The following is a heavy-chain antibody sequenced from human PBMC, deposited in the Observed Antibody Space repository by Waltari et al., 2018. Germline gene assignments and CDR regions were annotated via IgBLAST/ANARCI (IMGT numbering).Heavy chain of an antibody. V-gene: IGHV4-39*02. CDR1: GGSISTSTHY. Sequence: QLQLQESGPRLVKSSETLSLTCTVSGGSISTSTHYWAWIRQTPGKGPEWIGSVSYNGNVYYNPSLESRVTMSVDTSKNHFSLDLESVTTPDTSIYFCARSCGGSGSYKFDFWGQGILVTVSS. CDR2: VSYNGNV. CDR3: ARSCGGSGSYKFDF. J-gene: IGHJ4*02. D-gene: IGHD3-10*01.